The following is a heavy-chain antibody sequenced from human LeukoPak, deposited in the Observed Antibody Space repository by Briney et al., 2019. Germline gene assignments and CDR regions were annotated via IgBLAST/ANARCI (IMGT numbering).Heavy chain of an antibody. D-gene: IGHD3-9*01. J-gene: IGHJ4*02. CDR1: GFTFSSYA. V-gene: IGHV3-23*01. CDR2: ISGSGGST. CDR3: AKLPSAANPFDWLSFDY. Sequence: PGVSQRLSCAASGFTFSSYAMIWVRQAPGKGLEWVSAISGSGGSTYYADSVKGRFTISRDNSKHTLYLQMNSLRAEDTAVYYGAKLPSAANPFDWLSFDYWGQGTLVTVSS.